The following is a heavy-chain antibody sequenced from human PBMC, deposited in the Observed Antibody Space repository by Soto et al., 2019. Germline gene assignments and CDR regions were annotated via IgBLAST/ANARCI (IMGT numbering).Heavy chain of an antibody. CDR2: IVVGSGNT. V-gene: IGHV1-58*01. Sequence: SVKVSCKASGFTFTSSAVQWVRQARGQRLEWIGWIVVGSGNTNYAQKFQERVTITRDMSTSTAYMELSSLRSEDTAVYYCAAESESYPWIAFDIWGQGTMVTVSS. J-gene: IGHJ3*02. D-gene: IGHD1-26*01. CDR3: AAESESYPWIAFDI. CDR1: GFTFTSSA.